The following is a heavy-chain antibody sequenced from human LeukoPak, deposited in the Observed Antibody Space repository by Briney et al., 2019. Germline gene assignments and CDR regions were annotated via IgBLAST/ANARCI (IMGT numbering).Heavy chain of an antibody. CDR3: AKVKLELEGTSYYYYYYMDV. CDR2: ISGSGTTT. V-gene: IGHV3-23*01. CDR1: GFTFSNYA. J-gene: IGHJ6*03. D-gene: IGHD1-7*01. Sequence: PGGSLRLSCAASGFTFSNYALSWVRQAPGKGLEWVSAISGSGTTTFYADSVKGRFTISRDNSKNTLYLQMNSLRAEDTAVYYCAKVKLELEGTSYYYYYYMDVWGQGTLVTVSS.